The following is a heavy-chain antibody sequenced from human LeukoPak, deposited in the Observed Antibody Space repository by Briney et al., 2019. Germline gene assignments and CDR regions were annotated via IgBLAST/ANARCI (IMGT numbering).Heavy chain of an antibody. D-gene: IGHD5-12*01. Sequence: PGGSLRLSCAASGFTFSSYSMNWVRQAPGKGLEWVSSISSSSSYIYYADSVKGRFTISRDNAKNSLYLQMNSLRAEDTAVYYCASLDLGGYSGSPLYYYYGMDVWGQGTTVTVSS. CDR2: ISSSSSYI. V-gene: IGHV3-21*01. CDR3: ASLDLGGYSGSPLYYYYGMDV. J-gene: IGHJ6*02. CDR1: GFTFSSYS.